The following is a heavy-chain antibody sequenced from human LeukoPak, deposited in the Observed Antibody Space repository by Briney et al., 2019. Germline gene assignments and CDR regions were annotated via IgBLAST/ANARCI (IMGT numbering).Heavy chain of an antibody. Sequence: GGSLRLSCAASGFTVSSNYMSWVRQAPGKGLEWVSVIYSGGSTYYADSVKGRFTISRDNSKNTLYLQMNSLRAEDTAVYYCARSEHSSSSLDYWGQGTLVTVSS. J-gene: IGHJ4*02. V-gene: IGHV3-53*01. D-gene: IGHD6-6*01. CDR1: GFTVSSNY. CDR3: ARSEHSSSSLDY. CDR2: IYSGGST.